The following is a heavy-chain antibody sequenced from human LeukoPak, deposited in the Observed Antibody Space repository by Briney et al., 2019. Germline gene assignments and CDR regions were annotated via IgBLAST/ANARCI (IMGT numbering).Heavy chain of an antibody. CDR2: ISWDGGST. CDR3: AKDTGGDGYNSDAFDI. J-gene: IGHJ3*02. Sequence: GGSLRLSCAASGFTFGDYAMHWVRQAPGKGLEWVSLISWDGGSTYYADSVKGRFTISRDNSKNSLYLQMNSLRAEDTALYYCAKDTGGDGYNSDAFDIWGQGTMVTVSS. CDR1: GFTFGDYA. V-gene: IGHV3-43D*03. D-gene: IGHD5-24*01.